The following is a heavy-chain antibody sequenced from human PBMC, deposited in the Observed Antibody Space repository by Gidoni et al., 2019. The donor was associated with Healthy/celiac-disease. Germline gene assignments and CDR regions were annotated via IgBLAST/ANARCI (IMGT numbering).Heavy chain of an antibody. CDR2: INHSGST. Sequence: TLSLTCAVYGGSFSGYYWSWIRQPPGKGLELIGEINHSGSTNYNPSLKSRVTISVDTSKNQFSLKLSSVTAADTAVYYCARGDGAFDIWGQGTMVTVSS. J-gene: IGHJ3*02. CDR1: GGSFSGYY. V-gene: IGHV4-34*01. CDR3: ARGDGAFDI.